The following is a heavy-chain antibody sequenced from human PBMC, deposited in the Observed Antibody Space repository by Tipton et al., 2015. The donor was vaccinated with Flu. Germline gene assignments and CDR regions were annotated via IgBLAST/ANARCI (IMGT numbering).Heavy chain of an antibody. CDR1: GGSISKYY. CDR3: ARHRRSTLAH. Sequence: TLSLTCSVSGGSISKYYWSWIRQPPGKGLEWIGYIYYTGSTHYNPSLKSRVIISVDTSQNVLSLQLSSVIAADTAVYYCARHRRSTLAHWGQGVLVTVSS. J-gene: IGHJ4*02. V-gene: IGHV4-59*08. CDR2: IYYTGST.